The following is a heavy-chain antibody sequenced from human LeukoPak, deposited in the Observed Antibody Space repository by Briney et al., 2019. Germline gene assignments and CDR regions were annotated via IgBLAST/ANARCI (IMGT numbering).Heavy chain of an antibody. CDR2: IYYSGST. Sequence: SETLSLTCTVSGGSISSHYWSWIRQPPGKGLEWIGYIYYSGSTNYNPSLKSRVTMSVDTSKNQFSLKLSSVTAADTAVYYCARGRYCSADICSGGDAFDIWGQGTMVSVSS. CDR1: GGSISSHY. J-gene: IGHJ3*02. D-gene: IGHD2-15*01. CDR3: ARGRYCSADICSGGDAFDI. V-gene: IGHV4-59*11.